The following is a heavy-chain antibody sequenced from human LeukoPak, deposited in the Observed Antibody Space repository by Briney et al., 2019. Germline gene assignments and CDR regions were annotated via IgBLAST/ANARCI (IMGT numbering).Heavy chain of an antibody. J-gene: IGHJ3*02. CDR3: ARVGHCSSTSCYLIHAFVI. V-gene: IGHV4-34*01. D-gene: IGHD2-2*01. CDR1: GGSFSGYY. Sequence: PSETLSLTCAVYGGSFSGYYWSWIRQPPGKGLEWIGEINHSGSTNYNPSLKSRVTISVDTSKNQFSLKLSSVTAADTAVYYCARVGHCSSTSCYLIHAFVIWGQGTMVTVSS. CDR2: INHSGST.